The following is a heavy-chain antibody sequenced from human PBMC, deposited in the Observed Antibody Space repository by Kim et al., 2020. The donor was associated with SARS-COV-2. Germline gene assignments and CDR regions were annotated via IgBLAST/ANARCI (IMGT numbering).Heavy chain of an antibody. J-gene: IGHJ3*02. V-gene: IGHV3-33*01. Sequence: GGSLRLSCAASGFTFSSYGMHWVRQAPGKGLEWVAVIWYDGSNKYYADSVKGRFTISRDNSKNTLYLQMNSLRAEDTAVYYCAREYYYDSSGYFSILAREQNAFDIWGQGTMVTVSS. CDR3: AREYYYDSSGYFSILAREQNAFDI. CDR1: GFTFSSYG. D-gene: IGHD3-22*01. CDR2: IWYDGSNK.